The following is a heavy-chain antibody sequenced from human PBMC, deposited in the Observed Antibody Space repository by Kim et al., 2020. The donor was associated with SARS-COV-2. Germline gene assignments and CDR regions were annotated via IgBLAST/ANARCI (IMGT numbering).Heavy chain of an antibody. CDR3: ASSLNIGRIRGSSPLTYGMDV. D-gene: IGHD6-13*01. CDR2: INAGNGNT. V-gene: IGHV1-3*01. J-gene: IGHJ6*02. Sequence: ASVKVSCKASGYTFTSYAMHWVRQAPGQRLEWMGWINAGNGNTKYSQKFQGRVTITRDTSASTAYMELSSLRSEDTAVYYCASSLNIGRIRGSSPLTYGMDVWGQGTTVTVSS. CDR1: GYTFTSYA.